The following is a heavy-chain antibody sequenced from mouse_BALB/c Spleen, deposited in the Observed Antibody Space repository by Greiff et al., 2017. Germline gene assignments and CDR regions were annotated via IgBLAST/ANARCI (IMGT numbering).Heavy chain of an antibody. V-gene: IGHV1-54*01. CDR1: GYAFTNYL. J-gene: IGHJ3*01. CDR2: INPGSGGT. Sequence: QVQLQQSGAELVRPGTSVKVSCKASGYAFTNYLIEWVKQRPGQGLEWIGVINPGSGGTNYNEKFKGKATLTADKSSSTAYMQLSSLTSDDSAVYCCARDYYGSTRDWLAYWGQGTLVTVSA. D-gene: IGHD1-1*01. CDR3: ARDYYGSTRDWLAY.